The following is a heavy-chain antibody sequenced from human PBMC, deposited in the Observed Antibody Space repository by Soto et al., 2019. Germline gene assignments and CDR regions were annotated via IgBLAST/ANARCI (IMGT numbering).Heavy chain of an antibody. CDR1: GISVSGGDYY. Sequence: SETLSLTCTVSGISVSGGDYYWNWIRQPPGKGLEWIAYVFYTGSTNYNPSLKSRVTISVDTSRKQFSLSLSSVTAADTAVYYCARARYYGSGSGYGLDVWGQGTTVTVS. CDR2: VFYTGST. J-gene: IGHJ6*02. D-gene: IGHD3-10*01. V-gene: IGHV4-61*08. CDR3: ARARYYGSGSGYGLDV.